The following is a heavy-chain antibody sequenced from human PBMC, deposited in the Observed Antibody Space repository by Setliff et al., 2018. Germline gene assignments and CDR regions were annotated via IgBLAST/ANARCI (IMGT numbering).Heavy chain of an antibody. J-gene: IGHJ4*02. CDR3: ARETLPYYFDY. V-gene: IGHV3-7*01. CDR2: IKQDGSEK. Sequence: GGSLRLSCAASGFTFSNAWMSWVRQAPGKGLEWAANIKQDGSEKYYVDSVKGRFTISRDNAKNSLYLQMSSLRAEDTAVYYCARETLPYYFDYWGQGTLVTVSS. CDR1: GFTFSNAW.